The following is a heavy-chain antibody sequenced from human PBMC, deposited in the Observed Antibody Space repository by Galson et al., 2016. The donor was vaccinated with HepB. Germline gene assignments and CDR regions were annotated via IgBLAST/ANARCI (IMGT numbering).Heavy chain of an antibody. J-gene: IGHJ4*02. Sequence: SLRLSCAASGLTVTTNYMAWVRQAPGKGLKWVSVIYTDDNTYFAASVKGRFTISRDSSKNTVHLHMGSLKGVDTAVYYCARSAMTRGAPLGYFDYWGQGILVTVSS. CDR3: ARSAMTRGAPLGYFDY. D-gene: IGHD3-10*01. V-gene: IGHV3-53*01. CDR1: GLTVTTNY. CDR2: IYTDDNT.